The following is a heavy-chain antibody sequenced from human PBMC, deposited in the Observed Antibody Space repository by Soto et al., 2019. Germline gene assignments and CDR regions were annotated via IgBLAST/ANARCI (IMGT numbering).Heavy chain of an antibody. CDR3: AFFFHAEDGIRGVRSVSAFLLNRSSDL. D-gene: IGHD3-10*01. V-gene: IGHV3-23*01. Sequence: KGLEWVSAISGSGGSTYYGGSLQGRFTISTHNSKTTLYLQMNSLGSEDTAVYYCAFFFHAEDGIRGVRSVSAFLLNRSSDL. CDR2: ISGSGGST. J-gene: IGHJ2*01.